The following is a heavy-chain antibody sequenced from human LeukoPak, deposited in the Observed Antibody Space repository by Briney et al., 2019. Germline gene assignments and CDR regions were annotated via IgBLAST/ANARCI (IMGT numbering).Heavy chain of an antibody. D-gene: IGHD3-10*01. V-gene: IGHV4-31*03. Sequence: KPSQTLSLTCTVSGGSISSGGYYWSWIRQHPGKGLEWIGYIYYSGSTYYNLSLKSRVTISVDTSKNQFSLKLSSVTAADTAVYYCARVDDPDSAFDYWGQGTLVTVSS. CDR2: IYYSGST. CDR3: ARVDDPDSAFDY. J-gene: IGHJ4*02. CDR1: GGSISSGGYY.